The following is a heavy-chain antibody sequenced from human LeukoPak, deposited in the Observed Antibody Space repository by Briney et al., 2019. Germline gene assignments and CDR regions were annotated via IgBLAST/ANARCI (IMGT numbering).Heavy chain of an antibody. CDR2: IYTSGST. CDR1: GGSISSGSYY. Sequence: SKTLSLTCTVSGGSISSGSYYWSWIRQPAGKGLEWIGRIYTSGSTNYNPSLKSRVTISVDTSKNQFSLKLSSVTAADTAVYYCASIAAAGGYMDVWGKGTTVTVSS. CDR3: ASIAAAGGYMDV. J-gene: IGHJ6*03. V-gene: IGHV4-61*02. D-gene: IGHD6-13*01.